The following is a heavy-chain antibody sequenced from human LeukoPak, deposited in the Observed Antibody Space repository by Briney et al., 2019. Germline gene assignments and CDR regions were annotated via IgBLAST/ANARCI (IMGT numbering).Heavy chain of an antibody. V-gene: IGHV1-8*01. CDR3: AREAPYPYYDILTGENWFDP. J-gene: IGHJ5*02. CDR2: MNPNSGNT. D-gene: IGHD3-9*01. Sequence: ASVKVSCKASGYTFTSYDIHWVRQATGQGLEWMGWMNPNSGNTGYAQKFQGRVTMTRNTSISTAYMELSSLRSEDTAVYYCAREAPYPYYDILTGENWFDPWGQGTLVTVSS. CDR1: GYTFTSYD.